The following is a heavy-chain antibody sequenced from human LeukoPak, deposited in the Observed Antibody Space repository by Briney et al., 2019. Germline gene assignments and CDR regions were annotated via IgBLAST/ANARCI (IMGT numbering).Heavy chain of an antibody. CDR2: IDEDGGEK. CDR1: GITFRRHW. V-gene: IGHV3-7*01. D-gene: IGHD5-24*01. CDR3: APEPSDDVES. Sequence: GGSLRLSCAAYGITFRRHWMSWVRQAPGKGLEWVANIDEDGGEKNYVDSVKGRFTISRDNAKNSWYPQMNSLRTEDTAMYYCAPEPSDDVESWGQGILVTVSS. J-gene: IGHJ4*02.